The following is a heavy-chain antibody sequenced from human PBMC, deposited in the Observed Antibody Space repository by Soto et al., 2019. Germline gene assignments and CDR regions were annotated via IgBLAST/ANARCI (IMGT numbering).Heavy chain of an antibody. CDR3: ARDGSGLIDLDY. Sequence: GGSLRLSCVASGFTLSTYWMHWVRQAPGEGLVWVSHINEDGSNTTYAGSVKGRFTISRDNAKNTLYLQMNSLRAEDTAVYYCARDGSGLIDLDYWGQGTLVTVSS. D-gene: IGHD6-19*01. V-gene: IGHV3-74*03. CDR1: GFTLSTYW. J-gene: IGHJ4*02. CDR2: INEDGSNT.